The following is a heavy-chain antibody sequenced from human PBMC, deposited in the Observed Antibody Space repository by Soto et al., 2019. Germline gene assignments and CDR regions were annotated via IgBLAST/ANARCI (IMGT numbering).Heavy chain of an antibody. D-gene: IGHD1-1*01. J-gene: IGHJ6*02. CDR2: IFSIDEK. V-gene: IGHV2-26*01. CDR1: GFSLNNTRVG. Sequence: QVTLKESGPVLVRPTETLTLTCTVSGFSLNNTRVGVSWISQPPGTAPEWLAHIFSIDEKSYSTSLRTRLTISKDISNGQVVLIMTNMHPLDTATYFWARLPSYGSNWEYYFYYYGMDVWGQGNKVTVSS. CDR3: ARLPSYGSNWEYYFYYYGMDV.